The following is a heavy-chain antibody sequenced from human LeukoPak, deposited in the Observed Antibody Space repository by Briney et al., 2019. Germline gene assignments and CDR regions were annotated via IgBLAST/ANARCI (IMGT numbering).Heavy chain of an antibody. CDR1: GFTFSNAW. D-gene: IGHD3-22*01. CDR3: TTVPKLTYYYDSSGYYFEDY. V-gene: IGHV3-15*01. J-gene: IGHJ4*02. Sequence: GGSLRLSCAASGFTFSNAWMSWVRQAPGKGLEWVGRIKSKTDGGTTDYAAPVKGRFTISRDDSKNTLYLQMNSLKTEGTAVYYCTTVPKLTYYYDSSGYYFEDYWGQGTLVTVSS. CDR2: IKSKTDGGTT.